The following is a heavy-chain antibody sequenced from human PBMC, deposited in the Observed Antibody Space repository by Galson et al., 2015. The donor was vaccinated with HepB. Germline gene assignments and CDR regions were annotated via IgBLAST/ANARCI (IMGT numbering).Heavy chain of an antibody. V-gene: IGHV3-23*01. D-gene: IGHD3-10*01. Sequence: SLRLSCAASGFTFNNYAMNWVRQAPGKGLEWVSAISGSGVSTYYADSVKGRFTISRDNSKNTLYLEMNSLRVEDTAVYYCAKADYYGSGSYYNGWYGMDVWGQGTTVTVPS. CDR1: GFTFNNYA. CDR3: AKADYYGSGSYYNGWYGMDV. J-gene: IGHJ6*02. CDR2: ISGSGVST.